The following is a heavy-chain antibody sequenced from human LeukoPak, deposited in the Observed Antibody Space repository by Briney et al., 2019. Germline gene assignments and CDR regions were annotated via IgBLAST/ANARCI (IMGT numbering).Heavy chain of an antibody. V-gene: IGHV3-23*01. J-gene: IGHJ4*02. CDR3: AKDLYPIVVVIAASCFDY. CDR1: GFTFSSYA. D-gene: IGHD2-15*01. CDR2: ISGSGGTT. Sequence: GGSLRLACAASGFTFSSYAMSWVRQAPGKGLEWVSGISGSGGTTYYADSVKGRFTISRDNSKNTLYLQMNSLRAEDTAVYYCAKDLYPIVVVIAASCFDYWGQGTLVTVSS.